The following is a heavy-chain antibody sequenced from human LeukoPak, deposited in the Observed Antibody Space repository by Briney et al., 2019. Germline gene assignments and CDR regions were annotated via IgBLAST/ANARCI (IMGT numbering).Heavy chain of an antibody. Sequence: SETLSLTCTVSGGSISSYYWSWIRQPPGKGLEWIGYIYYSGSTNYNPSLKSRVTISVDTSKNQFSLKLSSVTAAATAVYYCAREVDTAMAGGNWFDPWGQGTLVTVSS. V-gene: IGHV4-59*01. CDR1: GGSISSYY. J-gene: IGHJ5*02. D-gene: IGHD5-18*01. CDR3: AREVDTAMAGGNWFDP. CDR2: IYYSGST.